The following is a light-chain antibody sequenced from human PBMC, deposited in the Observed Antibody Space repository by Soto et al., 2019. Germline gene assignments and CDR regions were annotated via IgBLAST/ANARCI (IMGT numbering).Light chain of an antibody. J-gene: IGLJ2*01. V-gene: IGLV1-51*01. Sequence: QSVLTQPPSASGTPGQRVTISCSGTSSNIGNNAVNWYQQFPGTAPKLLIYDTDKRPSGIPDRFSGSKSGTSATLRITGLQAGDEADYYCGTWDTGLSIVLFGGGTKLTVL. CDR1: SSNIGNNA. CDR3: GTWDTGLSIVL. CDR2: DTD.